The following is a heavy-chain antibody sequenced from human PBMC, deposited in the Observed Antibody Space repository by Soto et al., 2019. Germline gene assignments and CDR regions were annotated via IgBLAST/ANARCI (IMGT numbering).Heavy chain of an antibody. Sequence: EVQLVESGGGLVKPGGSLRLSCAASGFTFCSYSMNWVRQAPGKGLEWVSSISSSSSYIYYADSVKGRFTISRDNAKNSLYLQMNSLRAEDTAVYYCARDSYYDFWSGYYKTYYYYYGMDVWGQGTTVTVSS. CDR3: ARDSYYDFWSGYYKTYYYYYGMDV. D-gene: IGHD3-3*01. V-gene: IGHV3-21*01. J-gene: IGHJ6*02. CDR2: ISSSSSYI. CDR1: GFTFCSYS.